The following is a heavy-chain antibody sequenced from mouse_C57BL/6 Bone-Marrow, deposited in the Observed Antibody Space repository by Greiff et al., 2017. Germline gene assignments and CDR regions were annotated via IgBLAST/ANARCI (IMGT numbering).Heavy chain of an antibody. J-gene: IGHJ2*01. V-gene: IGHV2-9-1*01. D-gene: IGHD1-1*01. Sequence: VQRVESGPGLVAPSQSLSITCTVSGFSLTSYAISWVRQPPGKGLEWLGVIWTGGGTDYNSARKSRLSISKDNSKRQVFLKMNSVQTDGTTRYYCTHLHFCYGSSYFDYWGQGTTLTGSS. CDR3: THLHFCYGSSYFDY. CDR1: GFSLTSYA. CDR2: IWTGGGT.